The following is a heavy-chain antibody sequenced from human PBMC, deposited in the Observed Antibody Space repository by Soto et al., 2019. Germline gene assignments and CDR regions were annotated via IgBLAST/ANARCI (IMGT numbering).Heavy chain of an antibody. D-gene: IGHD6-19*01. CDR2: ISSSSSTI. CDR3: ARAVSAAVAGTVDAFDI. Sequence: GGSLRLSCAASGFTFSSYSMNWVRQAPGKGLEWVSYISSSSSTIYYADSVKGRFTISRDNAKNSLYLQMNSLRAEDTAVYYCARAVSAAVAGTVDAFDIWGQGTMVTVSS. J-gene: IGHJ3*02. V-gene: IGHV3-48*01. CDR1: GFTFSSYS.